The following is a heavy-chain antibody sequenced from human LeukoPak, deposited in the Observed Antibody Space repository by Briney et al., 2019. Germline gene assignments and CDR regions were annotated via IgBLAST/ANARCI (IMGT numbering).Heavy chain of an antibody. CDR2: INHSGST. CDR3: ARGGYSYGFKAFGG. J-gene: IGHJ3*01. V-gene: IGHV4-34*01. D-gene: IGHD5-18*01. Sequence: SETLSLTCTVYGGSFSGYYWSWIRQPPGKGLEWIGEINHSGSTNYNPSLKSPVTISVDTSKNQFSLRLSSVTAADTAVYYCARGGYSYGFKAFGGWGQGTKVTVSS. CDR1: GGSFSGYY.